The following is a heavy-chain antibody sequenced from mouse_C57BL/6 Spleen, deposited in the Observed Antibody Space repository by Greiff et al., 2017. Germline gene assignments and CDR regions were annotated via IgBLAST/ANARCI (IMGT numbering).Heavy chain of an antibody. CDR3: ARGEEVDYFDY. D-gene: IGHD1-3*01. CDR1: GFTFSSYA. CDR2: ISDGGSYT. J-gene: IGHJ2*01. Sequence: EVQVVESGGGLVKPGGSLKLSCAASGFTFSSYAMSWVRQTPEKRLEWVATISDGGSYTYYPDNVQGRFTISRDNAKNNLYLQMSHLKSEDTAMYYCARGEEVDYFDYWGEGTTLTVSS. V-gene: IGHV5-4*01.